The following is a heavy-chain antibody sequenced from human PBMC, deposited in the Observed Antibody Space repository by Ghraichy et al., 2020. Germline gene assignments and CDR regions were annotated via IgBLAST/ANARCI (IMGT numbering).Heavy chain of an antibody. D-gene: IGHD6-13*01. CDR1: GGSFSNYY. Sequence: SETLSLNCTVSGGSFSNYYWSWIRQPPGKGLEWIGYIYYSGSTNYNPSLKSRVTISVDTSKNQFSLKLSSVTAADTAVYYCARVGRGAAAGFDYWGQGTLVTVSS. CDR2: IYYSGST. CDR3: ARVGRGAAAGFDY. J-gene: IGHJ4*02. V-gene: IGHV4-59*01.